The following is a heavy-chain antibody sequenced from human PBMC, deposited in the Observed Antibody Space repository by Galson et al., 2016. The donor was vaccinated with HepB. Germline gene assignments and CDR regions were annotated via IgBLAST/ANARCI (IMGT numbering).Heavy chain of an antibody. CDR2: ISSSSSYI. D-gene: IGHD3-16*01. J-gene: IGHJ4*02. Sequence: SLRLSCAASGFTFSSYSMNWVRQAPGKGLEWVSSISSSSSYIYYADSVKGRFTISRDNAKNSLYLQMNSLRDEDTAVYYCARDRRHNYAFFDSWGQGTPITVSS. CDR1: GFTFSSYS. CDR3: ARDRRHNYAFFDS. V-gene: IGHV3-21*01.